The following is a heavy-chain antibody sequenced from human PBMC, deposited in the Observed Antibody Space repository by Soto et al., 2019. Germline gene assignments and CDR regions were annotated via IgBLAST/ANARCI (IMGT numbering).Heavy chain of an antibody. CDR1: GFTFSNYA. V-gene: IGHV3-23*01. J-gene: IGHJ6*02. CDR2: ISGSGGST. Sequence: PGGSLRLSCAASGFTFSNYAVSWVRQAPGKGLEWVSAISGSGGSTYYADSVKGRFTISRDNSKNTLYLQMNSLRAEDTAVYYCAKRGYCSGGSCYLRAVGGGGMDVWGQGTTVTVSS. D-gene: IGHD2-15*01. CDR3: AKRGYCSGGSCYLRAVGGGGMDV.